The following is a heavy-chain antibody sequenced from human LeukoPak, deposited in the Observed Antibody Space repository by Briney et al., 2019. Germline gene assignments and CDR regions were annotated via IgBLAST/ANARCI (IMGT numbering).Heavy chain of an antibody. Sequence: PGKSLRLSCAASGFTFTSYSMHWVRQAPAKGLEWVAVISSDGRDKHYADSVKGRFTISRDNSKNTLYLQMNSLRAEDTAVYYCARDEDIGAAVYYFDYWGQGTLVTVSS. V-gene: IGHV3-30*04. CDR1: GFTFTSYS. J-gene: IGHJ4*02. CDR3: ARDEDIGAAVYYFDY. D-gene: IGHD6-13*01. CDR2: ISSDGRDK.